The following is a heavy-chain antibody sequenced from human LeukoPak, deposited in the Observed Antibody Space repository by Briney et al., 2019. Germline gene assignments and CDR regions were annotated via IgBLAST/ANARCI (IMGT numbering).Heavy chain of an antibody. J-gene: IGHJ4*02. CDR2: IYYSGST. Sequence: SETLSLTGTVSGGSISSYYWSWIRQPPGKGLEWIGYIYYSGSTNYNPSLKSRVTISVDTSKNQFSLKLSSVTAAGTAVYYCVRDDPVMVHSWGPGTLVTVSS. CDR1: GGSISSYY. V-gene: IGHV4-59*01. D-gene: IGHD5-18*01. CDR3: VRDDPVMVHS.